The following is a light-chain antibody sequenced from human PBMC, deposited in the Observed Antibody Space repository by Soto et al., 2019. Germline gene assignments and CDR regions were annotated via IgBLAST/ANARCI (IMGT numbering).Light chain of an antibody. Sequence: QSALTQPPSASGSPGQSVTISCTGTSSDVGGYNYVSWYQQHPGKAPKLMIYEVSKRPSGVPDRFSGSKSGNTASLTVSGLQAEDEADYYCSSYAGSNFYAFGTGNKVTVL. V-gene: IGLV2-8*01. CDR1: SSDVGGYNY. J-gene: IGLJ1*01. CDR2: EVS. CDR3: SSYAGSNFYA.